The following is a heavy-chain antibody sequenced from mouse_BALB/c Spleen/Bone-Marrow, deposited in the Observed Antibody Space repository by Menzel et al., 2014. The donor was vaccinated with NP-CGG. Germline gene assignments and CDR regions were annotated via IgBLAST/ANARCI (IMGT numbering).Heavy chain of an antibody. V-gene: IGHV1S135*01. J-gene: IGHJ3*01. D-gene: IGHD2-4*01. CDR3: ARPLYYDYGFAY. Sequence: EVQLQQSGPELVKPGASVKVSCKASGYSFTDYNMYWVKQSHGKSLEWIGYIDPYIDGTSYNQKFRGKATLTVDKSSSTAFMHLNSLTSEDSAVYYCARPLYYDYGFAYWGQGTLVTVS. CDR1: GYSFTDYN. CDR2: IDPYIDGT.